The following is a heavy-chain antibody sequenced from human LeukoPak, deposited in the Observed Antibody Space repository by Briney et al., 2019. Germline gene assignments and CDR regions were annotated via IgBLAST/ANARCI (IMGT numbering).Heavy chain of an antibody. D-gene: IGHD6-19*01. CDR1: GSSISSGYY. J-gene: IGHJ4*02. CDR2: INHSGST. CDR3: ARDLSNSSGWFFDY. Sequence: SETLSLTCTVSGSSISSGYYWSWIRQPPGKGLEWIGEINHSGSTNYNPSLKSRVTISVDTSKHQFSLKLCSVTAADTAVYYCARDLSNSSGWFFDYWGQGTLVTVSS. V-gene: IGHV4-38-2*02.